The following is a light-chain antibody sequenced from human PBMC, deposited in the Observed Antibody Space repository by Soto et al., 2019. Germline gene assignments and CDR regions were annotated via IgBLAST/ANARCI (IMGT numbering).Light chain of an antibody. CDR1: QSVSSY. V-gene: IGKV3-11*01. J-gene: IGKJ2*01. CDR2: DAS. CDR3: QQRSNWPYT. Sequence: EIVLTQSPATLSLSPGERATLSCRASQSVSSYLAWYQQKPGQAPRLLIYDASNRAPGIPARFSGSGSGTDFSLTISSLEPEDFAVYYCQQRSNWPYTFGQGTKVDIK.